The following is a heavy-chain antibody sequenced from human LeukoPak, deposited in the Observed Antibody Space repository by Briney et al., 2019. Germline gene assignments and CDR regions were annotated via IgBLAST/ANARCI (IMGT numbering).Heavy chain of an antibody. CDR1: GGSISSSSYY. V-gene: IGHV4-39*07. CDR2: IYYSGST. Sequence: SETLSLTCTVSGGSISSSSYYWGWIRQPPGKGLEWIGSIYYSGSTYYNPSLKSRVTISVDTSKNQFSLKLSSVTAADTAVYYCARETVTAHDFDYWGQGTLVTVSS. CDR3: ARETVTAHDFDY. D-gene: IGHD2-21*02. J-gene: IGHJ4*02.